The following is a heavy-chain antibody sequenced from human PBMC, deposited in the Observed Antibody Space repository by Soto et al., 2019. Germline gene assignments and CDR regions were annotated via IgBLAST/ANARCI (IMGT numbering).Heavy chain of an antibody. CDR3: ARDGPWSDDYYYYGMDV. CDR2: IIPIFGTA. CDR1: GGTFSSYA. V-gene: IGHV1-69*01. J-gene: IGHJ6*02. Sequence: QVQLVQSGAEVKKPGSSVKASCKASGGTFSSYAISWVRQAPGQGLEWMGGIIPIFGTANYAQKFQGRVTITADESTSTAYMELSSLRSEDTAVYYCARDGPWSDDYYYYGMDVRGQGTTVTVSS. D-gene: IGHD2-8*01.